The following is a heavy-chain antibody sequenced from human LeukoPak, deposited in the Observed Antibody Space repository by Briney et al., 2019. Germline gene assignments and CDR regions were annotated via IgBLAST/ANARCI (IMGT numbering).Heavy chain of an antibody. J-gene: IGHJ4*02. Sequence: PGGSLRLSCAASGFTFSSYAMSWVRQAPGKGLEWVSAISGSGGSTYYADSVKGRFTISRDNSKNTLYLQMNSLRAEDTAVYYCAKDLVVPAATPLDYFDYWGQGTLVTVSS. CDR2: ISGSGGST. CDR1: GFTFSSYA. CDR3: AKDLVVPAATPLDYFDY. D-gene: IGHD2-2*01. V-gene: IGHV3-23*01.